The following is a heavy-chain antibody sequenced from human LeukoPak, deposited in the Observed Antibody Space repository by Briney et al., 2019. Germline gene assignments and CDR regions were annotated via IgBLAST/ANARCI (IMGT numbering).Heavy chain of an antibody. CDR1: GYTFTSYG. CDR2: ISAYNGYT. Sequence: GASVKVSCKASGYTFTSYGISWVRQAPGQGLEWMGWISAYNGYTNYAQKLQGRVTMTTDTSTSTAYMELRSLRSDDTAVYYCARFLFDSGYDYYFDYWGQGTLVTVSS. V-gene: IGHV1-18*01. J-gene: IGHJ4*02. D-gene: IGHD5-12*01. CDR3: ARFLFDSGYDYYFDY.